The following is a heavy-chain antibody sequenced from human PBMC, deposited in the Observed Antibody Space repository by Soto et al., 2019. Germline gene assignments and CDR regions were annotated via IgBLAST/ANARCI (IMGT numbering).Heavy chain of an antibody. CDR1: GGYISDYY. CDR3: ACGGDWGRFDY. Sequence: QVQLQESGPGLVKPSETLSLTCTVPGGYISDYYLNWIRQSPGKGLEWIGYILYGGSTNYEPSLKSRVTISVDTSKNEFSLSLSSVTAADTAVYYCACGGDWGRFDYWGQGTLVTVSS. D-gene: IGHD2-21*02. J-gene: IGHJ4*02. CDR2: ILYGGST. V-gene: IGHV4-59*01.